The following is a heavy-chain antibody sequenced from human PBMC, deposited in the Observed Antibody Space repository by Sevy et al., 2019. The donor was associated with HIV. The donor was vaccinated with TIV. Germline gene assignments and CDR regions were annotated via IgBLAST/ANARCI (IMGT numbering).Heavy chain of an antibody. Sequence: SETLSLTCTVSGGSVSSGSYYWSWIRQPPGKGLEWTGYIYYSGSTNYNPSLKSRVTISVDTSKNQFSLKLSSVTAADTAVYYCARVSGSYSLDYWGQGTLVTVSS. CDR2: IYYSGST. J-gene: IGHJ4*02. CDR1: GGSVSSGSYY. D-gene: IGHD1-26*01. V-gene: IGHV4-61*01. CDR3: ARVSGSYSLDY.